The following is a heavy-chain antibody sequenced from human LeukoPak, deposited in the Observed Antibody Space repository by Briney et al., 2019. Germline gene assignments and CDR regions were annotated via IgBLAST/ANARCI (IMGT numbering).Heavy chain of an antibody. CDR1: GFTFSSYE. Sequence: GGSLRLSCAASGFTFSSYEVNWVRQAPGKGLEWVSYISSSGSTIYYADSVKGRFTISRDNAKNSLYLQVNSLRAEDTAVYYCARDPQGMDVWGKGTTVTVSS. V-gene: IGHV3-48*03. J-gene: IGHJ6*04. CDR2: ISSSGSTI. CDR3: ARDPQGMDV.